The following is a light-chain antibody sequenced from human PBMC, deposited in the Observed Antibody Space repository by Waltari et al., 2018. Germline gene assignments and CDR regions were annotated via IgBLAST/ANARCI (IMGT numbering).Light chain of an antibody. Sequence: QAVLTQPSSLSASPGASASLTCTLRSGINVGAYRIYWYQKRPGSPPHNLQRYRSESDKQQVPGSPRLFSGSKDMSSNAAILLIAGLPSDDVADYYCMTWHSNSVVFGGVTKLTVL. CDR3: MTWHSNSVV. J-gene: IGLJ3*02. CDR2: YRSESDK. V-gene: IGLV5-45*02. CDR1: SGINVGAYR.